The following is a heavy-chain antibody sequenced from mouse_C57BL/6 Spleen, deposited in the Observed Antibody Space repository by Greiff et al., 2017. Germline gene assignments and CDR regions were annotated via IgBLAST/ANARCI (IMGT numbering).Heavy chain of an antibody. J-gene: IGHJ1*03. CDR1: GYTFTDYE. V-gene: IGHV1-15*01. CDR2: IDPETGGT. Sequence: QVQLQQSGAELVRPGASVTLSCKASGYTFTDYEMHWVKQTPVHGLEWIGAIDPETGGTAYNQKFKGKAILTADKSSSTAYMELRSLTSEDSAVYYCTRGGTTVVARGYFDVWGTGTTVTVSS. CDR3: TRGGTTVVARGYFDV. D-gene: IGHD1-1*01.